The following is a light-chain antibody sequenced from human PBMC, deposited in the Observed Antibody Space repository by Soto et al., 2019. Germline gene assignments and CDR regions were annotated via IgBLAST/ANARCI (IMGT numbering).Light chain of an antibody. J-gene: IGLJ1*01. Sequence: QSALTQPPSASGSPGQSVTISCTGTSSDVGGFNLVSWYQHHPGKAPKLMIYEVTKWPSGVPDRFSGSKSGNTASLTVSGLQTEDEADYYCSSYAGSIYVFGTGTKVTVL. CDR2: EVT. V-gene: IGLV2-8*01. CDR1: SSDVGGFNL. CDR3: SSYAGSIYV.